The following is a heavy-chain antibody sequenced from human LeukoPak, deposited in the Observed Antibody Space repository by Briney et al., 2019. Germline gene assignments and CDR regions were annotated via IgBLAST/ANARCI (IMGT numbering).Heavy chain of an antibody. J-gene: IGHJ4*02. CDR1: GGTFSSYA. D-gene: IGHD5-12*01. V-gene: IGHV1-69*13. CDR2: IIPIFGTA. Sequence: SVKVSCKASGGTFSSYAISWVRQAPGRGLEWMGGIIPIFGTANYAQKFQGRVTITADESTSTAYMELSSLRSEDTAVYYCARGHRKGEVAFDYWGQGTLVTVSS. CDR3: ARGHRKGEVAFDY.